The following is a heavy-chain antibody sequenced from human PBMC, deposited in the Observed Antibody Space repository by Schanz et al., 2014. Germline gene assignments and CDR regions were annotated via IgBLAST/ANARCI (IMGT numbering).Heavy chain of an antibody. CDR2: INPTGGST. CDR1: GYTFIDYS. D-gene: IGHD5-12*01. CDR3: ARAAYGGYTSTPLRY. V-gene: IGHV1-46*01. Sequence: QVQLVQSGSELKKPGASVKVSCKASGYTFIDYSLNWVRQAPGQGLEWMGIINPTGGSTSYAQRFQGRVTVTRDTSTSTVYMELSSLRSEDTAVYYCARAAYGGYTSTPLRYWGQGTLVTVSS. J-gene: IGHJ4*02.